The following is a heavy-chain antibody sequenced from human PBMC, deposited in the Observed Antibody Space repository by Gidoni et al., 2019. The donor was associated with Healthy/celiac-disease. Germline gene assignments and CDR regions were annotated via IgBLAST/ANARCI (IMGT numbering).Heavy chain of an antibody. CDR1: GFTFDDYG. D-gene: IGHD6-19*01. V-gene: IGHV3-20*01. Sequence: EVQLVESGGGVVRPGGSLRLSCAASGFTFDDYGMSWVRQAPGKGLEWVPGINWNGGSTGYADSVKGRFTISRDNAKNSLYLQMNSLRAEDTALYHCARGDLSSSGWYYFDYWGQGTLVTVSS. CDR2: INWNGGST. CDR3: ARGDLSSSGWYYFDY. J-gene: IGHJ4*02.